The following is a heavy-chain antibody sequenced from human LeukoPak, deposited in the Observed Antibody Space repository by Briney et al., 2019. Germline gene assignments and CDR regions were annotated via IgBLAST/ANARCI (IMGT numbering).Heavy chain of an antibody. CDR1: GFTFDDYA. CDR2: ISWNSGSI. J-gene: IGHJ4*03. D-gene: IGHD3-22*01. CDR3: AKDGEEGTMIVVATYFDY. V-gene: IGHV3-9*01. Sequence: GRSLRLSCAASGFTFDDYAMHWVRQAPGKGLEWVSGISWNSGSIGYADSVKGRFTISRDNAKNSLYLQMNSLRAEDTALYYCAKDGEEGTMIVVATYFDYWGQGTTVTVSS.